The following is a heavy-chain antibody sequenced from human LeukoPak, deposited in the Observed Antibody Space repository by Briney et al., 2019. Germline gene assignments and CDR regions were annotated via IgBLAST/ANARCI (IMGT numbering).Heavy chain of an antibody. V-gene: IGHV2-70*11. CDR2: IDWDDGK. Sequence: ESGPALVKPTQTLTLTCTFSGFSLSTSGMCVSWIRQPPGKALEWLARIDWDDGKYYSTSLKTRLTISKDTSKNQVVLTMTNMDPVDTATYYCARINMITFGGVIIDYWGQGTLVTVSS. CDR1: GFSLSTSGMC. D-gene: IGHD3-16*02. J-gene: IGHJ4*02. CDR3: ARINMITFGGVIIDY.